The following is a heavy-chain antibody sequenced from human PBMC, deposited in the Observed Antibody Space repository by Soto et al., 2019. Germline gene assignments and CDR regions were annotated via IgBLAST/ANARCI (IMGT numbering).Heavy chain of an antibody. D-gene: IGHD1-26*01. V-gene: IGHV1-69*06. CDR1: GGTFSSYA. CDR3: ARRGSYFGYFDY. J-gene: IGHJ4*02. CDR2: IIPIFGTA. Sequence: QVQLVQSGAEVKKPGSSVKVSCKASGGTFSSYAISWVRQAPGQGLEWMGGIIPIFGTANDARKFQGRVKITADKSTRTAYMELSSLRSEDTAVYYCARRGSYFGYFDYWGQGTLVTVSS.